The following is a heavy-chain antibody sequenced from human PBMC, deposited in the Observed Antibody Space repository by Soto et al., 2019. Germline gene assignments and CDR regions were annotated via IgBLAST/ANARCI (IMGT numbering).Heavy chain of an antibody. Sequence: GGSLRLSCAASGFTFSTYAMSWVRQAPGKAPEWVSSISGDGRSTYYAESVKGRFTISRDNSRSTLSLQMNSLRAEDSAVYYCAKTVVFDPWGQGT. CDR3: AKTVVFDP. D-gene: IGHD3-16*01. V-gene: IGHV3-23*01. CDR2: ISGDGRST. CDR1: GFTFSTYA. J-gene: IGHJ5*02.